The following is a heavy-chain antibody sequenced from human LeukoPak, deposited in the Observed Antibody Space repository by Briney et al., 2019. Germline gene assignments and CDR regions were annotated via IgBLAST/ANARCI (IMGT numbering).Heavy chain of an antibody. D-gene: IGHD1-26*01. J-gene: IGHJ4*02. CDR3: ASAEWELFPYFGY. CDR2: INPNSGGT. V-gene: IGHV1-2*02. CDR1: GYTFTGYY. Sequence: ASVKVSRKASGYTFTGYYIHWVRQAPGQGLEWMGWINPNSGGTNYAQKFQGRVTMTRDTSITTAYMELSRLRSDDTAVYYCASAEWELFPYFGYWDQGTLVTVSS.